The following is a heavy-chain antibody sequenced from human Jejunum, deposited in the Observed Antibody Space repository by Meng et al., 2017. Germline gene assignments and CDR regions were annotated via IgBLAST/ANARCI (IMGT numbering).Heavy chain of an antibody. CDR3: ARGFWKSGFDS. D-gene: IGHD3-3*01. Sequence: HMHQSVPRQLKPSHTPSLPCATSVDKVPRSHTAWNWIRLVPSRGLEGLGRTYYTTKWNNDYAVSVRSRITINADTSKSQSSLHLNSVTPEDTAVYYCARGFWKSGFDSWGQGTLVTVSS. V-gene: IGHV6-1*02. J-gene: IGHJ5*02. CDR1: VDKVPRSHTA. CDR2: TYYTTKWNN.